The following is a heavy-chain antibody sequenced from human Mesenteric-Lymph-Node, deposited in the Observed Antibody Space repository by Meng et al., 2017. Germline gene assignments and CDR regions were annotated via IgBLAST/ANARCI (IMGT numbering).Heavy chain of an antibody. CDR3: ARDGRYFDWSTHYFDY. D-gene: IGHD3-9*01. V-gene: IGHV3-7*01. CDR1: GFTFSSYW. J-gene: IGHJ4*02. CDR2: IKQDGSER. Sequence: GESLKISCAASGFTFSSYWMSWVRQAPGKGLEWVANIKQDGSERYYVDSVKGRFTISRDNAKNSLYLQMNSLRAEDTAVYYCARDGRYFDWSTHYFDYWGQGTLVTVSS.